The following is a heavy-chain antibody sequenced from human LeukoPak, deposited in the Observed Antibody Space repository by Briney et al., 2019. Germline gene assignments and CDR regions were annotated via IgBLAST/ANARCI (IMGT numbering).Heavy chain of an antibody. CDR2: IYYSGST. Sequence: PSETLSLTCTVSGGSISSYYWSWIRQPPGKGLEWIGYIYYSGSTNYNPSLKSRVTISVDTSKNQFSLKLSSVTAADTAVYYCARGGGGYYYDSSGYPPLDYWAREPWSPSPQ. V-gene: IGHV4-59*01. CDR3: ARGGGGYYYDSSGYPPLDY. D-gene: IGHD3-22*01. J-gene: IGHJ4*02. CDR1: GGSISSYY.